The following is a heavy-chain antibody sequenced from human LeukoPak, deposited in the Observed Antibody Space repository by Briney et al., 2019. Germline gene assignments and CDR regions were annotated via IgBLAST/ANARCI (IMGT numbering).Heavy chain of an antibody. D-gene: IGHD3-22*01. CDR3: ARGPITTRSHFDY. V-gene: IGHV1-69*13. J-gene: IGHJ4*02. CDR2: IIPIFATA. Sequence: SVKVSCKASGGTFSSYAISWVRQASGQGLEWMGGIIPIFATANYAQKFQGRVTITADESTSTAYMELSSLRSEDTAVYYCARGPITTRSHFDYWGQGTLVTVSS. CDR1: GGTFSSYA.